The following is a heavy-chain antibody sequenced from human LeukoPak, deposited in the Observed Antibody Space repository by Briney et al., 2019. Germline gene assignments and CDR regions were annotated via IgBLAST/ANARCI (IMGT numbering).Heavy chain of an antibody. CDR2: ISWNSGSI. CDR3: ARDPRYFDWVSPD. D-gene: IGHD3-9*01. Sequence: GGSLRLSCAASGFTFDDYAMHWVRQAPGKGLEWVSGISWNSGSIGYADSVKGRFTISRDNAKNSLYLQMNSLRAEDAAIYYCARDPRYFDWVSPDWGQGTLVTVSS. CDR1: GFTFDDYA. V-gene: IGHV3-9*01. J-gene: IGHJ4*02.